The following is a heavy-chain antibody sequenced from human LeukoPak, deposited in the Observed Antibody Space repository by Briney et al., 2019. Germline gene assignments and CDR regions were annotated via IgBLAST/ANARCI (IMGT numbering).Heavy chain of an antibody. V-gene: IGHV3-21*01. CDR1: GFTFSSYS. CDR2: ISSSSSYI. CDR3: ARVSGGYPLYYFDY. J-gene: IGHJ4*02. Sequence: GGSLRLSCEASGFTFSSYSMKWVRQAPGKGLEWVSSISSSSSYIYYADSAKGRFTISRDNAKNSLYLQMNSLRAEDTAVYYCARVSGGYPLYYFDYWGQGTLVTVSS. D-gene: IGHD2-8*02.